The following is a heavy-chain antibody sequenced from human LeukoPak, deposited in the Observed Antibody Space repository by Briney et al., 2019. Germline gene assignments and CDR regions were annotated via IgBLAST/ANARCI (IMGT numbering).Heavy chain of an antibody. Sequence: PSETLSLTCAVYGGSFSGYYWSWTRQPPGKGLEWIGEINHSGSTNYNPSLKSRVTISVDTSKNQFSLKLSSVTAADTAVYYCARVLVVPAAKGYYYYYGMDVWGKGTTVTVSS. CDR2: INHSGST. J-gene: IGHJ6*04. CDR3: ARVLVVPAAKGYYYYYGMDV. CDR1: GGSFSGYY. D-gene: IGHD2-2*01. V-gene: IGHV4-34*01.